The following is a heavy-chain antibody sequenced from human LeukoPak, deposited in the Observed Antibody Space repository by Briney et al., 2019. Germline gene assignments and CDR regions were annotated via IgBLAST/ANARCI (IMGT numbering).Heavy chain of an antibody. Sequence: ASVKVSCKASGYXFTGYYIHWVRQAPGQGPEWMGWIKPDSGSSHYAQKFQGRVTMTRDTSSNSAYMDLTRLKSDDTAVYYCARARVPIAVAGLYYFDYWGQGALVTVSS. CDR2: IKPDSGSS. V-gene: IGHV1-2*02. CDR3: ARARVPIAVAGLYYFDY. J-gene: IGHJ4*02. D-gene: IGHD6-19*01. CDR1: GYXFTGYY.